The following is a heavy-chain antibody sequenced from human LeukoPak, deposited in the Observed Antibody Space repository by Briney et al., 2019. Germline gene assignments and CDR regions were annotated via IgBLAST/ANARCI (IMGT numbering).Heavy chain of an antibody. CDR2: ISSSSSYI. Sequence: GGSLRLSCAASGFTFSSYSMNWVRQAPGKRLEWVSSISSSSSYIYYADSVKGRFTISRDNAKNSLYLQMNSLRSVDSAVYYCRRDYLVVPAAMWWLDPWGQGTLVTVCS. CDR1: GFTFSSYS. V-gene: IGHV3-21*01. J-gene: IGHJ5*02. CDR3: RRDYLVVPAAMWWLDP. D-gene: IGHD2-2*01.